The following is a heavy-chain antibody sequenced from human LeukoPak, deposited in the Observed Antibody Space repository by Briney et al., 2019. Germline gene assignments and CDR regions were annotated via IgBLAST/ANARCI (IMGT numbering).Heavy chain of an antibody. Sequence: SETLSLTCAVYGGSFSGYYWSWIRQPPGKGLEWIGEINHSGSTNYNPSLKSRVTISVDTSKNQFSLKLSSVTAADTAVYYCARGKYDFWGGYYQVFLGYYYYYGMDVWGQGTTVTVSS. J-gene: IGHJ6*02. CDR2: INHSGST. V-gene: IGHV4-34*01. D-gene: IGHD3-3*01. CDR1: GGSFSGYY. CDR3: ARGKYDFWGGYYQVFLGYYYYYGMDV.